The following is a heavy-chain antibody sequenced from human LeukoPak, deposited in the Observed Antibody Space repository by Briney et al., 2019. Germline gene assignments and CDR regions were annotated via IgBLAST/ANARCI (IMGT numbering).Heavy chain of an antibody. Sequence: PSGTLSLTCAVSGGSISSSNWWSWVRQPPGKGLEWIGSIYYSGSTYYNPSLKSRVTISVDTSKNQFSLKLSSVTAADTAVYYCASSTSSGWYSYYYYYYMDVWGKGTTVTVSS. V-gene: IGHV4-4*02. J-gene: IGHJ6*03. D-gene: IGHD6-19*01. CDR1: GGSISSSNW. CDR3: ASSTSSGWYSYYYYYYMDV. CDR2: IYYSGST.